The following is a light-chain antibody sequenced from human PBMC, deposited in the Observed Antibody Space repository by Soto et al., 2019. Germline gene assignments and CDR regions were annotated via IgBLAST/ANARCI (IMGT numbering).Light chain of an antibody. CDR2: SNN. Sequence: QSVLTQPPSASGTPGQRVTISCSGSSSNIASNTVNWYQQLPGTAPKLLIYSNNQRPSGVPDRFSASKSGTSASLAISGLQSEDEADYYCAAWDDSLNGGVFGGGTKLTVL. CDR3: AAWDDSLNGGV. J-gene: IGLJ3*02. CDR1: SSNIASNT. V-gene: IGLV1-44*01.